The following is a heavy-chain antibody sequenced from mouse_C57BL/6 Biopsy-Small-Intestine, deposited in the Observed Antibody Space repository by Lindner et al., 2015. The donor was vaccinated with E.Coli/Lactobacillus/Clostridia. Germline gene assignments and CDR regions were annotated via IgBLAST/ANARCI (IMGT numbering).Heavy chain of an antibody. CDR2: ILPGSGSP. CDR3: ARWNYYGSSPYYAMDF. D-gene: IGHD1-1*01. J-gene: IGHJ4*01. V-gene: IGHV1-9*01. CDR1: GYSFTGYW. Sequence: VQLQESGAELMKPGASVKLSCKATGYSFTGYWIEWVKQRPGHGLEWIGEILPGSGSPNYNEKFKGKATLTADTSSNTAYMQLSSLTTEDSAIYYCARWNYYGSSPYYAMDFWGQGTSVTVSS.